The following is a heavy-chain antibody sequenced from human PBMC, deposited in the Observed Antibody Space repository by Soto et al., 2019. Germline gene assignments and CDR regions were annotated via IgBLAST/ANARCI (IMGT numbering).Heavy chain of an antibody. J-gene: IGHJ6*02. CDR3: AKDRGSGSYAANYYYYGMDV. Sequence: LRLSCAASGFTFDDYAMHWVRQAPGKGLEWVSGINWNSGSIGYADSVKGRFTISRDNAKTSLYLQMNSLRAEDTALYYCAKDRGSGSYAANYYYYGMDVWGQGTTVTVSS. D-gene: IGHD3-10*01. V-gene: IGHV3-9*01. CDR1: GFTFDDYA. CDR2: INWNSGSI.